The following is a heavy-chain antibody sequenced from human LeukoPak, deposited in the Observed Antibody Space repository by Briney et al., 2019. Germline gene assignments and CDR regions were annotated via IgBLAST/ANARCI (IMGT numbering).Heavy chain of an antibody. J-gene: IGHJ6*03. CDR3: ARGSYYYGSGSYYKYYYYYYMDV. CDR1: GGSFSGYY. D-gene: IGHD3-10*01. Sequence: SETLSLTCAVYGGSFSGYYWSWIRQPPGKGLEWIGEINHSGSTNYNPSLKSRVTISVDTSKNQFSLKLSSVTAADTAVYYCARGSYYYGSGSYYKYYYYYYMDVWGKGTTVTVSS. V-gene: IGHV4-34*01. CDR2: INHSGST.